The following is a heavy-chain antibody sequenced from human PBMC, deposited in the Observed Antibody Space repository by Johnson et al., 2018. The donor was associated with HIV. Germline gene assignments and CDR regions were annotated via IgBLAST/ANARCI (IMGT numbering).Heavy chain of an antibody. V-gene: IGHV3-23*04. CDR3: ARDIGIAARRLNAFDI. CDR1: GFTFSSYA. D-gene: IGHD6-6*01. J-gene: IGHJ3*02. CDR2: ISGSGGST. Sequence: VQLVESGGGLVQPGGSLRLSCAASGFTFSSYAMSWVRQAPGKGLEWVSAISGSGGSTYYADSVKGRFTISRDNSKNTLYLQMNSLRAEDTAVYYCARDIGIAARRLNAFDIWGQGTMVTVSS.